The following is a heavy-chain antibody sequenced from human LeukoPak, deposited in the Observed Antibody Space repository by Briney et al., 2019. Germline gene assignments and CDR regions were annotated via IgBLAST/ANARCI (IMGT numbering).Heavy chain of an antibody. V-gene: IGHV1-69*13. CDR2: IIPMFGTA. CDR3: ASKGIAVAGTYYYYGMDV. Sequence: SVKVSCKALGGTFSSYAISGVRQAPGQGLDWMGGIIPMFGTANYAQKFQGRVTIPADQSTSTAYMELSSLRSEDTAVYYCASKGIAVAGTYYYYGMDVWGKGTRVTVSS. CDR1: GGTFSSYA. J-gene: IGHJ6*04. D-gene: IGHD6-19*01.